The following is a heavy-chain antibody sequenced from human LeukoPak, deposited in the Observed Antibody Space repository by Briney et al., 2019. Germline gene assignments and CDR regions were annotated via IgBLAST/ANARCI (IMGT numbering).Heavy chain of an antibody. D-gene: IGHD3-22*01. CDR2: ISGSGGST. V-gene: IGHV3-23*01. J-gene: IGHJ5*02. Sequence: QSGGSLRLSCAASGFTFSSYAMSWVRQAPGKGLEWVSAISGSGGSTYYADSVKGRFTISRDNSKNTLYLQMNSLRAEDTAVYYCATSSRASSGYSSPWGQGTLVTVSS. CDR3: ATSSRASSGYSSP. CDR1: GFTFSSYA.